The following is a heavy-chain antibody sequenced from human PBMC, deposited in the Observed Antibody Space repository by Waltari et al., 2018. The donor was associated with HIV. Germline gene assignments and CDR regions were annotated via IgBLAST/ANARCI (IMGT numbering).Heavy chain of an antibody. CDR3: AAGTGRSDFDY. Sequence: EVQLVASGGGLVEPGGSLRLSCAASGITFADAGMNWVRQAPGKGLEWVARIKGKTDAGTRDFAAPVKGRFSISRNYLKNTVDLQMNNLKTEDTALYYCAAGTGRSDFDYWGQGTLVTVSS. V-gene: IGHV3-15*01. CDR2: IKGKTDAGTR. CDR1: GITFADAG. J-gene: IGHJ4*02. D-gene: IGHD7-27*01.